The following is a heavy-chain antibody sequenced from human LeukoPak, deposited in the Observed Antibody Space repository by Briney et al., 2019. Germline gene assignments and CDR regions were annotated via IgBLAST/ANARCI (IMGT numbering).Heavy chain of an antibody. CDR1: GFTFSSYA. J-gene: IGHJ3*02. CDR2: LSGSGGST. V-gene: IGHV3-23*01. D-gene: IGHD3-22*01. Sequence: GGSLRLSCAASGFTFSSYAMSWVRQAPGKGLEWVSFLSGSGGSTNYADSVKGRFTISRDNSKNTLYLQMNSLRAEDTAVYYCAKDPTYYYDSSGHDAFDIWGQGTMVTVSS. CDR3: AKDPTYYYDSSGHDAFDI.